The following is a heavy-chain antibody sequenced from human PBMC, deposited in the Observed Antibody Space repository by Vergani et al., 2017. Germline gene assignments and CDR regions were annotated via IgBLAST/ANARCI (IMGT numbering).Heavy chain of an antibody. Sequence: QVQLVQSGAEVKKPGSSVKVSCKASGGTFSSYAISWVRQAPGQGLEWMGGIIPILGTANYAQKFQGRVTITADESTSTAYMELSSLRSEDTAVYYCARVGVRYGDKNWFDPWGQGTLVTVSS. CDR3: ARVGVRYGDKNWFDP. J-gene: IGHJ5*02. D-gene: IGHD4-17*01. CDR1: GGTFSSYA. CDR2: IIPILGTA. V-gene: IGHV1-69*12.